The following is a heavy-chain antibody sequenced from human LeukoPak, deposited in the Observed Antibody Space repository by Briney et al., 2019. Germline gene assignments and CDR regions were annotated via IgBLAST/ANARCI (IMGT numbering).Heavy chain of an antibody. D-gene: IGHD2-15*01. J-gene: IGHJ5*02. CDR2: IYPGDSDT. Sequence: GESLKISCKGSGYSFTSYWISWVRQMPGKGLEWMGIIYPGDSDTRYSPSLQGQVIISADKSISTAYLQWSSLKASDTAMYYCARVQVVVVAANWFDPWGQGTLVTVSS. CDR1: GYSFTSYW. V-gene: IGHV5-51*01. CDR3: ARVQVVVVAANWFDP.